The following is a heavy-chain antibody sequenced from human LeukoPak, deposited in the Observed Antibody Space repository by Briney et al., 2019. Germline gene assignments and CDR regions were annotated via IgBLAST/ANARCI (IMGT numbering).Heavy chain of an antibody. CDR2: IYYSGST. D-gene: IGHD6-25*01. Sequence: SETLSLTCTVSGGSISSYYWSWIRQPPGKGLEWIGYIYYSGSTNYNPSLKSRVTISVDTSKNQFSLKLSSVTAADTAVYYCASLAPGYSSGWTTAYYYYMDVWGKGTTVTVSS. V-gene: IGHV4-59*12. CDR1: GGSISSYY. J-gene: IGHJ6*03. CDR3: ASLAPGYSSGWTTAYYYYMDV.